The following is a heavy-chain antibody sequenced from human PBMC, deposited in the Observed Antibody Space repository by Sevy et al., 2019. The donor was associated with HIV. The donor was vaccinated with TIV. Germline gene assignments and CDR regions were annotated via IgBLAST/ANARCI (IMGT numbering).Heavy chain of an antibody. CDR3: SRDAGYSVGWYPSDY. Sequence: GGSRLSCAASGFSVSSHAMHWVRQAPGKGLEWVALISYDGSSKYYSDSVKGRLTISRDNSKNTLYLQMNSLRPEDTALYYCSRDAGYSVGWYPSDYWGQGTLVTVSS. V-gene: IGHV3-30-3*01. D-gene: IGHD2-15*01. CDR2: ISYDGSSK. J-gene: IGHJ4*02. CDR1: GFSVSSHA.